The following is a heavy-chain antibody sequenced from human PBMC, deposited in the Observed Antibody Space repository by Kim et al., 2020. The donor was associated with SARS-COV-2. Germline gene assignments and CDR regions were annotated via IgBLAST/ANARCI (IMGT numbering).Heavy chain of an antibody. D-gene: IGHD3-10*01. CDR3: TTEILLWFGDPTYGMDV. CDR1: GFTFSNAW. Sequence: GGSLRLSCAASGFTFSNAWMSWVRQAPGKGLEWVGRIKSKTDGGTTDYAAPVKGRFTISRDDSKNTLYLQMNSLKTEDTAVYYCTTEILLWFGDPTYGMDVWGQGTTVTVSS. J-gene: IGHJ6*02. V-gene: IGHV3-15*01. CDR2: IKSKTDGGTT.